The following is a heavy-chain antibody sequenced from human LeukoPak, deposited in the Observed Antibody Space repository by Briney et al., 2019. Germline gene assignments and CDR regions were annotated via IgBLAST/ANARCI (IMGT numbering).Heavy chain of an antibody. D-gene: IGHD5-18*01. CDR3: TRDPHSLDY. V-gene: IGHV3-11*04. J-gene: IGHJ4*02. CDR1: GFTFSDYY. CDR2: ISSSGSTI. Sequence: GGSLRLSCAASGFTFSDYYMSWIRQAPGKGLEWVSYISSSGSTIYYADSVKGRFTISRDNAKNSLYLQMNNLRDEDTAMYYCTRDPHSLDYWGPGTLVTVSS.